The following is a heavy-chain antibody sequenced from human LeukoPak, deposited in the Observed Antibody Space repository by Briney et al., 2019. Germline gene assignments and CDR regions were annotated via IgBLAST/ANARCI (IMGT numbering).Heavy chain of an antibody. CDR3: ARSVSAMVRGAPYY. CDR2: VYHSGST. D-gene: IGHD3-10*01. V-gene: IGHV4-34*01. Sequence: PSETLSLTCAVYGGSFSGCYWSWIRQPPGKGLEWIGEVYHSGSTNYNPSLKSRVTISVDESKTQFFLKLTSVTAADTAVYYCARSVSAMVRGAPYYWGLGILVTVSS. J-gene: IGHJ4*02. CDR1: GGSFSGCY.